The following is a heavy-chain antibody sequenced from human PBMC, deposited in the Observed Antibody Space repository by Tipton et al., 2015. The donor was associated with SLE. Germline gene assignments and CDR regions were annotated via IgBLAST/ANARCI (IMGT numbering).Heavy chain of an antibody. J-gene: IGHJ5*02. D-gene: IGHD3-22*01. CDR2: ISDNGIT. CDR3: ARGVMTNYYDSSGYYWFDP. CDR1: SGSISGGDYF. Sequence: TLSLTCTVSSGSISGGDYFWTWIRQPPGKGLEWIGYISDNGITYYSPSLKSRVTLSVDSSKNQISLKLSSVTAADTAVYYCARGVMTNYYDSSGYYWFDPWGQGTLVTVSS. V-gene: IGHV4-30-4*01.